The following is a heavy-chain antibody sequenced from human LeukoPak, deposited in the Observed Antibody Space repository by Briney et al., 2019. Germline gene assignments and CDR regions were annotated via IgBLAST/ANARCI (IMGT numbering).Heavy chain of an antibody. J-gene: IGHJ4*02. Sequence: LSLTCAVYGGSFSDYYWSWIRQAPGKGLEWVSSISSSSSYIYYADSVKGRFTISRDNAKNSLYLQMNSLRAEDTAVCYCARHSHFDYWGQGTLVTVSS. CDR3: ARHSHFDY. V-gene: IGHV3-11*03. CDR2: ISSSSSYI. CDR1: GGSFSDYY.